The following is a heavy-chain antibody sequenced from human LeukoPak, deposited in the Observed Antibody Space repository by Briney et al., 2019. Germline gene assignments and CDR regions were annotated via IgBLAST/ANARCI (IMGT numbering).Heavy chain of an antibody. V-gene: IGHV3-7*01. CDR1: GFTFSSYW. Sequence: GGSLRLSCAASGFTFSSYWMSWVRQAPGKGLEWVANIKQDGSEKYYVDSVKGRFTISRDNAKNSLYLQMNSLRAEDTAVYYCASGYCSSTSCDYYGMDVWGQGTTVTVSS. D-gene: IGHD2-2*01. CDR2: IKQDGSEK. CDR3: ASGYCSSTSCDYYGMDV. J-gene: IGHJ6*02.